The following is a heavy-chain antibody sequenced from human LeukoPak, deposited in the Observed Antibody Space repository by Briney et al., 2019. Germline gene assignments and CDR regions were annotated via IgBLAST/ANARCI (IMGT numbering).Heavy chain of an antibody. Sequence: ASVKVPCKVSGYTFAGYYMHWVRQAPGQGPEWMGWINPNSGGTKYAQKFQGRVTMTRDTSISTAYMELSRLRSDDTAVYYCARAISITIFGVVIYWGQGTLVTVSS. J-gene: IGHJ4*02. D-gene: IGHD3-3*01. CDR2: INPNSGGT. V-gene: IGHV1-2*02. CDR3: ARAISITIFGVVIY. CDR1: GYTFAGYY.